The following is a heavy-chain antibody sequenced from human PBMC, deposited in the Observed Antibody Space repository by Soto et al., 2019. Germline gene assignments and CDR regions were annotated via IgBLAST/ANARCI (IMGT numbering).Heavy chain of an antibody. Sequence: GGSLRLSYAASGFTFSPYELSWVRQAPGKGLEWISYISSSGATIHYAESVKGRVSISRDNAKNSLSLQMNSLRAEDTAVYYCVKASTYISSQGWFDPWGHGTIVTVSS. CDR2: ISSSGATI. V-gene: IGHV3-48*03. J-gene: IGHJ5*02. CDR3: VKASTYISSQGWFDP. D-gene: IGHD6-6*01. CDR1: GFTFSPYE.